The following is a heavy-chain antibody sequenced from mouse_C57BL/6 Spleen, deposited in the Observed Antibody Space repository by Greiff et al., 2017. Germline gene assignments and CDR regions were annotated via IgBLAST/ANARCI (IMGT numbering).Heavy chain of an antibody. CDR1: GYTFTSYG. J-gene: IGHJ4*01. D-gene: IGHD1-1*02. CDR2: IYPRSGNT. V-gene: IGHV1-81*01. CDR3: ARRGSDYAMDY. Sequence: VKLVESGAELARPGASVKLSCKASGYTFTSYGISWVKQRTGQGLEWIGEIYPRSGNTYYNEKFKGKATLNADKSSSTAYMELRSLTSEDSAVYFCARRGSDYAMDYWGQGTSVTVSS.